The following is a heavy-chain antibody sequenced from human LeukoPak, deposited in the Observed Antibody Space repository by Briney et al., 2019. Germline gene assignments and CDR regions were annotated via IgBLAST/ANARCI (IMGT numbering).Heavy chain of an antibody. Sequence: SETLSLTCTVSVGSISSYYRSWIRQPPGKGLEWIGYIYYSGSTNYNPSLKSRVTISIDTSKNQFSLKLSSVTAADTAMYYCASHYGSGFDYWGQGTLVTVSS. V-gene: IGHV4-59*01. CDR3: ASHYGSGFDY. J-gene: IGHJ4*02. D-gene: IGHD3-10*01. CDR2: IYYSGST. CDR1: VGSISSYY.